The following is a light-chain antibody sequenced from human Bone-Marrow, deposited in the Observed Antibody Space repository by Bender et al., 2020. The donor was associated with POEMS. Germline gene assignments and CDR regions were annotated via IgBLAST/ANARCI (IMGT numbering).Light chain of an antibody. CDR2: TNN. V-gene: IGLV1-44*01. CDR1: GSNIGGYP. J-gene: IGLJ3*02. CDR3: CSYAGTYTWV. Sequence: QSVLTQPPSVSGTPGQRVTISCSGSGSNIGGYPVNWYQQLPGTAPRLLIYTNNERPSGVPDRFSGSNSGNTASLTISGLQAEDEADYYCCSYAGTYTWVFGGGTKLTVL.